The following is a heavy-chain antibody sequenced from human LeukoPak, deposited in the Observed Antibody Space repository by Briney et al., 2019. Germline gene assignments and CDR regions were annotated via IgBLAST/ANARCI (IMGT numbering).Heavy chain of an antibody. CDR1: GGTFSSYA. CDR3: ARAGSYIYYYYYGMDV. J-gene: IGHJ6*02. D-gene: IGHD3-10*01. CDR2: IIPILGIA. V-gene: IGHV1-69*04. Sequence: GASVKVSCKASGGTFSSYAISWVRQAPGQGLEWMGRIIPILGIANYAQKFQGRVTITADKSTSTAYMELSSLRSEDTAVYYCARAGSYIYYYYYGMDVWGQGTTVTVYS.